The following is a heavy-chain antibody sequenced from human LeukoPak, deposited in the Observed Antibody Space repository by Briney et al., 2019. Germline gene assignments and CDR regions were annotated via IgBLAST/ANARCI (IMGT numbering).Heavy chain of an antibody. CDR1: GGSISSGGYS. Sequence: SETLSLTCAVSGGSISSGGYSWSWIRQPPGKGLEWIGYIYHSGSTYYNPSLKSRVTISVDRSKNQFSLKLSSVTAADTAVYYCARASSSWSYYYYGMDVWGQGTTVTVSS. J-gene: IGHJ6*02. CDR3: ARASSSWSYYYYGMDV. CDR2: IYHSGST. V-gene: IGHV4-30-2*01. D-gene: IGHD6-13*01.